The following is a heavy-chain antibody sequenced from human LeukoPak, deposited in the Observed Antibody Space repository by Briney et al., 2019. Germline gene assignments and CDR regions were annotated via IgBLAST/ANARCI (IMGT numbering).Heavy chain of an antibody. D-gene: IGHD6-13*01. CDR1: GFTFNTYT. Sequence: PGGSLRLSCAASGFTFNTYTMNWVRQAPGKGLEWVSYISSGSFTIYYADSVKGRFTISRDNSKNTLYLQMNSLRAEDTAVYYCAKDQGYSSSWYTGGYFDYWGQGTLVTVSS. CDR2: ISSGSFTI. J-gene: IGHJ4*02. V-gene: IGHV3-48*01. CDR3: AKDQGYSSSWYTGGYFDY.